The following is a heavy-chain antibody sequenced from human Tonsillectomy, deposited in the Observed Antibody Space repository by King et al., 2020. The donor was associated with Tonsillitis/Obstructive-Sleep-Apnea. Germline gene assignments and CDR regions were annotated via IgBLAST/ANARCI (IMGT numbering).Heavy chain of an antibody. J-gene: IGHJ4*02. D-gene: IGHD1-1*01. Sequence: VQLQESGPGLVKPSETLSLTCTVSGGSISSYYWSWIRQPPGKGLEWIGDIYYSGSTNYNPSLKSRVTISVDTSKNQFSLKLSAVTAADTAVYFCARGDRGTSGGGRYYFDYWGQGTLVTVSS. V-gene: IGHV4-59*08. CDR1: GGSISSYY. CDR3: ARGDRGTSGGGRYYFDY. CDR2: IYYSGST.